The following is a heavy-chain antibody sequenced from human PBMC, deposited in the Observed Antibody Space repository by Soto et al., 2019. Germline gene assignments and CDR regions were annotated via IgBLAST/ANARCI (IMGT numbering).Heavy chain of an antibody. CDR3: AKDTLSSGGLSYFDY. V-gene: IGHV3-23*01. CDR1: GFTFSSYA. CDR2: ISGSGGST. J-gene: IGHJ4*02. D-gene: IGHD6-19*01. Sequence: GGSLRLSCAASGFTFSSYAMSWVRQAPGKGLEWVSAISGSGGSTYYADSVKGRFTISRDNSKNTLYLQMNSLRAEDTAVYYCAKDTLSSGGLSYFDYWGQGTLVTVSS.